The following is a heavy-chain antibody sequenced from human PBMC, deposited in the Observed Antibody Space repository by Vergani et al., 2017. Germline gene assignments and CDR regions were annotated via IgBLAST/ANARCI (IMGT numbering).Heavy chain of an antibody. J-gene: IGHJ4*02. D-gene: IGHD3-10*01. CDR1: GGSISSGGYY. CDR3: ARRTWFGELFASFDY. V-gene: IGHV4-30-4*08. Sequence: QVQLQESGPGLVKPSQTLSLTCTVSGGSISSGGYYWSWIRQPPGKGLEWIGEINHSGSTNYNPSLKSRVTISVDTSKNQFSLKLSSVTAADTAVYYCARRTWFGELFASFDYWGQGTLVTVSS. CDR2: INHSGST.